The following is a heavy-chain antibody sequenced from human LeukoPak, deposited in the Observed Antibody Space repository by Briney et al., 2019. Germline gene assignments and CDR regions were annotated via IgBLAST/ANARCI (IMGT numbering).Heavy chain of an antibody. CDR3: ARELGYQLPRDAFDI. CDR1: GYTFTGYY. Sequence: ASVKVSCKASGYTFTGYYMHWVRQAPGQGLEWMGWINPNSGGTNYAQKFQGRVTMTRDTSIGTAYMELSRLRSDDTAVYYCARELGYQLPRDAFDIWGQGTMVTVSS. D-gene: IGHD2-2*01. V-gene: IGHV1-2*02. CDR2: INPNSGGT. J-gene: IGHJ3*02.